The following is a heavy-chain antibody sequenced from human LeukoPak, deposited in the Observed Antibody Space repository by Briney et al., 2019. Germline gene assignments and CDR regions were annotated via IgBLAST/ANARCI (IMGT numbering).Heavy chain of an antibody. D-gene: IGHD3-10*02. V-gene: IGHV3-48*03. CDR1: GFTLSSYA. CDR2: ISSSGSTI. CDR3: AELGITMIGGV. J-gene: IGHJ6*04. Sequence: GGSLRLSCAASGFTLSSYAMSWVRQAPGKGLEWVSYISSSGSTIYYADSVKGRFTISRDNAKNSLYLQMNSLRAEDTAVYYCAELGITMIGGVWGKGTTVTISS.